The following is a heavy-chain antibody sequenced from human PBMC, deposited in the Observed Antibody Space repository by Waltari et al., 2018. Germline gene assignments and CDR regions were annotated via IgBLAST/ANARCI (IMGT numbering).Heavy chain of an antibody. J-gene: IGHJ4*02. V-gene: IGHV3-23*01. CDR2: ISGSGGST. Sequence: EVQLLESGGGLVQPGGSLRLSCAASGFTFSSYAMSWVRQAPGKGLEWVSAISGSGGSTGYADSVKGRFTISRDNAKNSLYLQMNSLRAEDTALYYCARNNNGGPDYWGQGTLVTVSS. CDR3: ARNNNGGPDY. D-gene: IGHD4-17*01. CDR1: GFTFSSYA.